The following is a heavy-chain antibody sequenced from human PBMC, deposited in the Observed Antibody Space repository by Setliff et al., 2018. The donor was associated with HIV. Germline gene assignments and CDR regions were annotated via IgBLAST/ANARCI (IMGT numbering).Heavy chain of an antibody. Sequence: SETLSLTCTVSDDFITSYYWSWIRQPPGKGLEWIGYIYYSGSTNYNPSLESRVTISLDMSTSQFSLRLSSVTAADTAVYYCARAVYYFDFWGQGTLVTVSS. V-gene: IGHV4-59*01. CDR1: DDFITSYY. J-gene: IGHJ4*02. D-gene: IGHD1-20*01. CDR2: IYYSGST. CDR3: ARAVYYFDF.